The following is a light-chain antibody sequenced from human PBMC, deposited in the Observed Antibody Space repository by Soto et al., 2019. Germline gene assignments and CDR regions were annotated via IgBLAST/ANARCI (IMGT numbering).Light chain of an antibody. J-gene: IGLJ3*02. CDR1: SSNIGAIYD. V-gene: IGLV1-40*01. Sequence: VLTQPPSVSGAPGQRVTISCTGSSSNIGAIYDVQWYQQLPGAAPKLLIYGNTNRPSGVPDRFSGSKSGTSASLAITGLQAEDEADYYCQSYDSSLSGSVFGGGTKLTVL. CDR2: GNT. CDR3: QSYDSSLSGSV.